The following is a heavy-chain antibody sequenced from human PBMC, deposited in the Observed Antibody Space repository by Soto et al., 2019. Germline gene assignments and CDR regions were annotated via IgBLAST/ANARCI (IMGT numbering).Heavy chain of an antibody. CDR3: ARGSRLLWFGEFDY. CDR2: ISAYNGNT. Sequence: ASVKVSCKASGYTFTSYGISWVLQAPGQGLEWMGWISAYNGNTNYAQKLQGRVTMTTDTSTSTAYMELRSLRSDDTAVYYCARGSRLLWFGEFDYWGQGTLVTVST. J-gene: IGHJ4*02. D-gene: IGHD3-10*01. CDR1: GYTFTSYG. V-gene: IGHV1-18*01.